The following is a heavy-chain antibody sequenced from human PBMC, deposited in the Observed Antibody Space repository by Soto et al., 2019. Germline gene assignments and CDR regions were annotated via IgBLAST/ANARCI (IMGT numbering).Heavy chain of an antibody. CDR2: ISYDGSNK. CDR3: AKDPRLLPDIAAAGTGFDY. Sequence: QVQLVESGGGVVQPGRSLRLSCAASGFTFSSYGMHWVRQAPGKGLEWVAVISYDGSNKYYADSVKGRFTISRDKAKNPWYLQMNSLRDEDTAVYYCAKDPRLLPDIAAAGTGFDYWGQGTLVTVSS. D-gene: IGHD6-13*01. V-gene: IGHV3-30*18. J-gene: IGHJ4*02. CDR1: GFTFSSYG.